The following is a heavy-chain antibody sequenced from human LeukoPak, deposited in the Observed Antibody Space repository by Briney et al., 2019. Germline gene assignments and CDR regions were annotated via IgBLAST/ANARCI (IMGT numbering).Heavy chain of an antibody. Sequence: ASVKVSCKVYGYILTELSMHWVRQAPGQGLEWMGWINPNSGGTYYAQKFQGRVSMTRDTSISTAYMELSSLRSDDTAVYYCYYRVSSGYLTWGQGTLVAVSS. D-gene: IGHD3-22*01. CDR3: YYRVSSGYLT. CDR1: GYILTELS. J-gene: IGHJ4*01. V-gene: IGHV1-2*02. CDR2: INPNSGGT.